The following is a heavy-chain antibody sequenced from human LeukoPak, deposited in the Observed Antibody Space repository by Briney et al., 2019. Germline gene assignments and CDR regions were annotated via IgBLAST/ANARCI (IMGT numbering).Heavy chain of an antibody. CDR3: ARERYSDYDWDY. CDR2: ISSSSSYI. J-gene: IGHJ4*02. D-gene: IGHD5-12*01. V-gene: IGHV3-21*01. CDR1: GFTFSSYT. Sequence: GGSLRLSCAASGFTFSSYTMNWVRQAPGKGLEWVSSISSSSSYIYYADSVKGRFTISRDSAKNSLYLQMNSLRAEDTAVYYCARERYSDYDWDYWGQGTLVTVSS.